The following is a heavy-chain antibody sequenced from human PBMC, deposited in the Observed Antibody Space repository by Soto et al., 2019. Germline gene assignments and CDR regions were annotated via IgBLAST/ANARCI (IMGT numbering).Heavy chain of an antibody. V-gene: IGHV3-21*01. D-gene: IGHD1-26*01. Sequence: EVQLVESGGGLVKPGGSLRLSCAASGFTFSSYSMNWVRQAPGKGLEWVSSISSSSSYIYYADSVKGRFSISRDNAKNSQYLQMKSLRAEDTAVYYCAGGDDTEVGDAFDIWGQGTMVTVSS. J-gene: IGHJ3*02. CDR1: GFTFSSYS. CDR2: ISSSSSYI. CDR3: AGGDDTEVGDAFDI.